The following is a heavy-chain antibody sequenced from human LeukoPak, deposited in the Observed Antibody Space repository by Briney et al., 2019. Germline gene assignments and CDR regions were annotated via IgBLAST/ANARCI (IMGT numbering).Heavy chain of an antibody. CDR3: AGAVAYCGGDCYYSAFDI. V-gene: IGHV4-59*01. CDR1: GGSISSYY. CDR2: IYYSGST. Sequence: SETLSLTCTVSGGSISSYYWSWIRQPPGKGLEWIGNIYYSGSTNYNPSLKSRVTISVDTSKNQFSLKLSSVTAADTAVYYCAGAVAYCGGDCYYSAFDIWGQGTMVTVSS. D-gene: IGHD2-21*02. J-gene: IGHJ3*02.